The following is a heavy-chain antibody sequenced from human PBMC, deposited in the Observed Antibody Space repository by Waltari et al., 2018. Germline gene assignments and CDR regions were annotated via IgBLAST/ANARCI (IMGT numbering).Heavy chain of an antibody. CDR2: ISGGSGDTI. J-gene: IGHJ5*02. V-gene: IGHV3-23*01. CDR1: GFTFSSRA. CDR3: ATGGHFSWFDP. Sequence: EVQLLESGGGLVQPGGSLRLSCATSGFTFSSRAMTWVRQAPGKGLEWVEIISGGSGDTIYYTDSVEGRFTISRDNSKNTVFLQMNSLRAEDTAVYYCATGGHFSWFDPWGRGTLVTVSS. D-gene: IGHD3-3*02.